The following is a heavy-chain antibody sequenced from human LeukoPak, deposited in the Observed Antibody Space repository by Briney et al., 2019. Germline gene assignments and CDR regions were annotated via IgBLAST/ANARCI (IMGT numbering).Heavy chain of an antibody. CDR1: GYTFTSYD. V-gene: IGHV1-8*01. CDR2: MNPNSGNT. Sequence: ASVKVSCKASGYTFTSYDINWVRQATGQGLEWMGWMNPNSGNTGYVQKFQGRVTMTRNTSISTAYMELSSLRSEDTAVYYCAREAVVPYYYYMDVWGKGTTVTVSS. D-gene: IGHD2-15*01. J-gene: IGHJ6*03. CDR3: AREAVVPYYYYMDV.